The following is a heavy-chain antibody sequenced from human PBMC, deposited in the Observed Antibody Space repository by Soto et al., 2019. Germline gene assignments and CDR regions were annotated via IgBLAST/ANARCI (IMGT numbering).Heavy chain of an antibody. CDR2: MYAAGST. J-gene: IGHJ4*02. Sequence: EVQLVESGGGLVQPGGSLRLSCAVTGFTISSNSMNWVRQAPEKGLEWVSVMYAAGSTYYEDSVKGRFNISRDNSKNTVYLQMNSLRGEDTAVYYCARGSNSNNWKLFDYWGQGTLVTVSS. CDR3: ARGSNSNNWKLFDY. V-gene: IGHV3-66*01. D-gene: IGHD1-1*01. CDR1: GFTISSNS.